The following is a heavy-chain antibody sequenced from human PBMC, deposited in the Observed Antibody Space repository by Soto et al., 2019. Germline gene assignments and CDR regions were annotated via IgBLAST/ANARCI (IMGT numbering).Heavy chain of an antibody. CDR2: INPNGGVT. V-gene: IGHV1-2*04. CDR1: GDSFNDYY. CDR3: ARESGGATATLDYYFFDMDV. J-gene: IGHJ6*03. Sequence: QVQLVQPGAEVRKPGASVTVSCRSSGDSFNDYYIHWVRQAPGQGFGWMGWINPNGGVTKYAQKFQGWVSMTRDTSIRTVYMQLSRLRSDDSAVYYCARESGGATATLDYYFFDMDVWGTGTAVTVSS. D-gene: IGHD5-12*01.